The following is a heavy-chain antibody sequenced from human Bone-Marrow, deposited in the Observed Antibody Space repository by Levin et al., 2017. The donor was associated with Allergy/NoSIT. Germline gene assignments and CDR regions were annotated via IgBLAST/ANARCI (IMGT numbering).Heavy chain of an antibody. V-gene: IGHV3-33*01. Sequence: GGSLRLSCAASGFTFSSYGMHWVRQAPGKGLEWVAVIWYDGSNKYYADSVKGRFTISRDNSKNTLYLQMNSLRAEDTAVYYCARDDYGDLRYYFDYWGQGTLVTVSS. D-gene: IGHD4-17*01. J-gene: IGHJ4*02. CDR1: GFTFSSYG. CDR3: ARDDYGDLRYYFDY. CDR2: IWYDGSNK.